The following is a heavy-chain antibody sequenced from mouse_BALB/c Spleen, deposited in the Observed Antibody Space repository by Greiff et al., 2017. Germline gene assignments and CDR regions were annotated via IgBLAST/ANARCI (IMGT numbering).Heavy chain of an antibody. D-gene: IGHD2-3*01. J-gene: IGHJ3*01. CDR2: IRNKANGYTT. CDR3: AREGRLLPAWFAY. V-gene: IGHV7-3*02. Sequence: DVMLVESGGGLVQPGGSLRLSCATSGFTFTDYYMSWVRQPPGKALEWLGFIRNKANGYTTEYSASVKGRFTISRDNSQSILYLQMNTLRAEDSATYYCAREGRLLPAWFAYWGQGTLVTVSA. CDR1: GFTFTDYY.